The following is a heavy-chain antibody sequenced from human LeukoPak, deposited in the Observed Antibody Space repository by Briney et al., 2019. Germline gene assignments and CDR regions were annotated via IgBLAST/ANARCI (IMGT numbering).Heavy chain of an antibody. CDR3: TRGYDNTAYGPQVI. Sequence: GGSLRLSCATSGFTFSSYWMHWVRQAPGKGLVWVSRINSDGSSTSYADSVKGRFTVPRDNAKNALYLQMNSLRAEDTAVYYCTRGYDNTAYGPQVIWGQGTMVTVSS. J-gene: IGHJ3*02. V-gene: IGHV3-74*01. CDR1: GFTFSSYW. CDR2: INSDGSST. D-gene: IGHD3-22*01.